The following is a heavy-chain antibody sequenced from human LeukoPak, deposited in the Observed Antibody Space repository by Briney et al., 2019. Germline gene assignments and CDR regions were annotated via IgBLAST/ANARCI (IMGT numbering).Heavy chain of an antibody. Sequence: PGGSLRLSCAASGFTFSSYAMHWVRQAPGKGLEWVAVISYDGSNKYYADSVKGRFTISRDNSKNTLYLQMNSLRAEDTAVYYCARDLWLSGSYSYYFDYWGQGTLVTVSS. D-gene: IGHD1-26*01. V-gene: IGHV3-30-3*01. CDR3: ARDLWLSGSYSYYFDY. J-gene: IGHJ4*02. CDR1: GFTFSSYA. CDR2: ISYDGSNK.